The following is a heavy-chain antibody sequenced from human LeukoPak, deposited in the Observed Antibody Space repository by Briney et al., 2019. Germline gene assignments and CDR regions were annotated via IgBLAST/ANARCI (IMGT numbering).Heavy chain of an antibody. Sequence: GGSLRLSCAASGFTFSSYSMNWVRQAPGKGLEWVSSISSSSSYIYYADSVKGRFTISRDNAKNSLYLQMNSLRAEDTAVYYCARDWGGATSAVDWGQGTLVTVSS. CDR1: GFTFSSYS. CDR3: ARDWGGATSAVD. CDR2: ISSSSSYI. V-gene: IGHV3-21*01. D-gene: IGHD1-26*01. J-gene: IGHJ4*02.